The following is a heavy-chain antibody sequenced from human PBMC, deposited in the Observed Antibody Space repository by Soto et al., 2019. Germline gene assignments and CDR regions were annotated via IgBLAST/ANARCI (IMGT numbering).Heavy chain of an antibody. J-gene: IGHJ4*02. CDR1: GYTFISYG. CDR2: ISAFNGNT. CDR3: AREDTVVALDY. V-gene: IGHV1-18*01. D-gene: IGHD5-18*01. Sequence: QVQLVQSGPEVKKPGASVKVSCKASGYTFISYGISWVRQAPGQGLEWMGRISAFNGNTNYAQKVQGRVTMTTDTFTITAYMELRSLRSDDTAVYFWAREDTVVALDYWGQGTLVSVSS.